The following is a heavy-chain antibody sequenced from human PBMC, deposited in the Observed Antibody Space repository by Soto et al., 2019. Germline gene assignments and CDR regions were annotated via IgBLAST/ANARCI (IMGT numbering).Heavy chain of an antibody. Sequence: ESLKISCKGSGYNFTSYWINWVRQMPGKGLEWMGRIDPSDSYINYSPSFQGHVTISADKSTNTAYLQWSSLKASDTAIYYCARRGYCTSTSCYAMRYFGMDVWGQGTTVTVSS. V-gene: IGHV5-10-1*01. D-gene: IGHD2-2*01. J-gene: IGHJ6*02. CDR2: IDPSDSYI. CDR1: GYNFTSYW. CDR3: ARRGYCTSTSCYAMRYFGMDV.